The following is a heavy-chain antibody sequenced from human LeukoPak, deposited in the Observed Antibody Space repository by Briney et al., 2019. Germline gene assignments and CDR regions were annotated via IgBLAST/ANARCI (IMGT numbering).Heavy chain of an antibody. J-gene: IGHJ5*02. CDR1: GYTFTGYY. D-gene: IGHD2-21*02. Sequence: ASVKVSCKASGYTFTGYYMHWVRQAPGQGLEWMGWINPNSGGTNYAQKFQGRVTMTRDTSISTAYMELSRLRSDDTAVYYCARDHVVVTANTNWFDPWGQGTLVTVSS. CDR3: ARDHVVVTANTNWFDP. CDR2: INPNSGGT. V-gene: IGHV1-2*02.